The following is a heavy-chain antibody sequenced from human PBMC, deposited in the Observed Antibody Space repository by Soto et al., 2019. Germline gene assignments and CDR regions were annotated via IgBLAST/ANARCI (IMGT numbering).Heavy chain of an antibody. CDR3: ASHDYAHYGMDV. Sequence: PSETLSLTCTVSGGSISSGDYYWSWIRQPPGKGLEWIGYIYYSGSTYYNPSLKSRVSISVGTSKNQFSLKLSSVTAADTAVYYCASHDYAHYGMDVWGQGTTVTVS. D-gene: IGHD3-16*01. CDR1: GGSISSGDYY. J-gene: IGHJ6*02. V-gene: IGHV4-30-4*01. CDR2: IYYSGST.